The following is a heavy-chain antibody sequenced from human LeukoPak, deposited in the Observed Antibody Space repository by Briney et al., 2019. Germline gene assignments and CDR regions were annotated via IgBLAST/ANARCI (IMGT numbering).Heavy chain of an antibody. V-gene: IGHV1-2*02. CDR3: ARDRVVVPAAFDY. D-gene: IGHD2-2*01. CDR2: INPNSGGT. CDR1: GYTFNSYY. J-gene: IGHJ4*02. Sequence: GASVKVSCKSSGYTFNSYYLHWVRQAPGQELEWMGWINPNSGGTNYAQKFQGRVTMTRDTSISTAYMELSRLRSDDTAVYYCARDRVVVPAAFDYWGQGTLVTVSS.